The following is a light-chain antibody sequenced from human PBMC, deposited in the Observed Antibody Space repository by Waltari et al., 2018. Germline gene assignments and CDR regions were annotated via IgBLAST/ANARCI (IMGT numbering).Light chain of an antibody. CDR3: QHYNSYPWT. CDR2: EAS. J-gene: IGKJ1*01. V-gene: IGKV1-5*03. Sequence: DIQMPQSPSTLSAPVGDRVTIPCRASQSISSWLAWYQEKPGKAPKLLMYEASSLESGVPSRFSGSGSGTEFTLTISRLKADDVATYYCQHYNSYPWTFGQGTKVDIK. CDR1: QSISSW.